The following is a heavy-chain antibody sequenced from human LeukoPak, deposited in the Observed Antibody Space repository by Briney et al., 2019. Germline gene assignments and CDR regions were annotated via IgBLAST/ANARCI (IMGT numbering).Heavy chain of an antibody. V-gene: IGHV3-21*01. D-gene: IGHD3-10*01. CDR3: ARDWRFGELSHFDY. Sequence: GGSLRLSCAASGFTFSSYSMNWVRQAPGKGLEWVSSISSSSSYIYYADSVKGRFTISRDNAKNSLYLQMNSLRAEDTAVYYCARDWRFGELSHFDYWGQGTLVTVPS. J-gene: IGHJ4*02. CDR1: GFTFSSYS. CDR2: ISSSSSYI.